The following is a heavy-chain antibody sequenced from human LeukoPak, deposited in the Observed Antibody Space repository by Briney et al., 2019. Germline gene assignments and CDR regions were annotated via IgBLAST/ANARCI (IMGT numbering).Heavy chain of an antibody. CDR1: GFMFSNYG. CDR3: AKGSYREDL. V-gene: IGHV3-30*02. J-gene: IGHJ3*01. Sequence: GGSLRLSCVVSGFMFSNYGMHWVRQAPGKGLEWVAFIWYDGSIIYYGDSVRGRFTISRDDSKNTLYLQMNSLRPEDTAIYYCAKGSYREDLWGQGTVVTVSP. D-gene: IGHD4-11*01. CDR2: IWYDGSII.